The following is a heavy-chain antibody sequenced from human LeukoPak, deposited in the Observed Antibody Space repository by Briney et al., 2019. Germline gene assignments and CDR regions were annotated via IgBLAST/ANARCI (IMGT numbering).Heavy chain of an antibody. Sequence: PSETLSLTCTVSGGSISSYYWSWIRQPAGKGLEWIGRIYTSGSTNYNPSLKSRVTMSVDTSKNQFSLKLSSVTAADTAVYYCARDGTGSSWYAGYYYYYYYMDVWGKGTTVTISS. J-gene: IGHJ6*03. CDR3: ARDGTGSSWYAGYYYYYYYMDV. V-gene: IGHV4-4*07. CDR2: IYTSGST. CDR1: GGSISSYY. D-gene: IGHD6-13*01.